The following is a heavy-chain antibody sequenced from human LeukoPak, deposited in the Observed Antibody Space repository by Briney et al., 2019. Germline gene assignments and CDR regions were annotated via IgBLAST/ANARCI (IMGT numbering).Heavy chain of an antibody. J-gene: IGHJ4*02. Sequence: AKTLTLTCTVSGCSFSSSGYYWGRLPQPPGMGLEWIGSIYYSGSTYYNPSHKSRVTISVDTYKNQFPLKLSSVTAENTAVYYCERQRWELPAYFDYWGQGTLVTVSS. D-gene: IGHD1-26*01. V-gene: IGHV4-39*01. CDR1: GCSFSSSGYY. CDR2: IYYSGST. CDR3: ERQRWELPAYFDY.